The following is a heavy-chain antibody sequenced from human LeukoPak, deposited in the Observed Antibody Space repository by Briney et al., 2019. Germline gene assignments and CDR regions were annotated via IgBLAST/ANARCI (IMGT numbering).Heavy chain of an antibody. CDR1: GFSFSRHD. CDR2: IGTAGDT. D-gene: IGHD6-19*01. V-gene: IGHV3-13*01. Sequence: GGSLRLSCAASGFSFSRHDMHWVRQATGKGLKWVSAIGTAGDTDYSGSVKGRFTISREDARNFLFLQMDSLRAGDTAVYYCAREIAVAGFWYFDLWGRGTLVTVSS. CDR3: AREIAVAGFWYFDL. J-gene: IGHJ2*01.